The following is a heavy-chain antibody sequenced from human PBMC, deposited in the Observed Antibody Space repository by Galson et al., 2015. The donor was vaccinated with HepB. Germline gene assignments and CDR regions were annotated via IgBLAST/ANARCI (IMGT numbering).Heavy chain of an antibody. CDR1: GYTFTSYA. V-gene: IGHV1-3*01. CDR3: ARVDTMIVALYYFDY. D-gene: IGHD3-22*01. CDR2: INAGNGNT. J-gene: IGHJ4*02. Sequence: SVKVSCKASGYTFTSYAMHWVRQAPGQRLEWMGWINAGNGNTKYSQKFQGRVTITRDTSASTAYMELSSLRSEDTAVYYCARVDTMIVALYYFDYWGQGTLVTVSS.